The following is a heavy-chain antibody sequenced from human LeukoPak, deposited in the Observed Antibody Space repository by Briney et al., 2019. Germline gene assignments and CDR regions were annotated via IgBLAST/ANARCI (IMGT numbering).Heavy chain of an antibody. CDR3: ARDNGGSSRLPYFDY. J-gene: IGHJ4*02. D-gene: IGHD1-26*01. CDR1: GFTFSSYA. Sequence: PGGSLRLSCAASGFTFSSYAMHWVRQAPGKGLEWVAVISYDGSNKYYADSVKGRFTISRDNSKNTLYLQMNSLRAEDTAVYYCARDNGGSSRLPYFDYWGQGTLVTVSS. CDR2: ISYDGSNK. V-gene: IGHV3-30-3*01.